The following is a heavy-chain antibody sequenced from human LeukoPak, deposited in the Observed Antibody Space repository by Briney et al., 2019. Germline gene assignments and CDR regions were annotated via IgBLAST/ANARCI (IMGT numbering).Heavy chain of an antibody. J-gene: IGHJ4*02. CDR3: AKDISPTVTTPKGYYFDY. D-gene: IGHD4-17*01. V-gene: IGHV3-9*03. Sequence: GGSLRLPCAASGFTFDDYAMHWVRQAPGKGLEWVSGISWNSGSIGYADSVKGRFTISRDNAKNSLYLQMNSLRAEDMALYYCAKDISPTVTTPKGYYFDYWGQGTLVTVSS. CDR2: ISWNSGSI. CDR1: GFTFDDYA.